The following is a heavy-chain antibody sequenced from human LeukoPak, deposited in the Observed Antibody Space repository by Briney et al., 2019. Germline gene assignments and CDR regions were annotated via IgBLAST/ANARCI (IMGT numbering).Heavy chain of an antibody. CDR3: AREGASSGPGCYYYGMDV. D-gene: IGHD6-19*01. CDR1: GFTFSSYG. V-gene: IGHV3-33*01. J-gene: IGHJ6*02. CDR2: IWYDGSNK. Sequence: PGGSLRLSCAASGFTFSSYGMHWVRQAPGKGLEGVAVIWYDGSNKYYADSVKGRFTISRDNSKNTLYLQMNSLRAEDTAVYYCAREGASSGPGCYYYGMDVWGQGTTVTVSS.